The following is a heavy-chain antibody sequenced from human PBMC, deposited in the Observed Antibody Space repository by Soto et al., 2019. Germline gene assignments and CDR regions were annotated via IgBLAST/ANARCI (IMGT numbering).Heavy chain of an antibody. CDR3: AISPSYDFWSVYPYYYYGRDV. CDR2: IYYSGST. Sequence: SETLSLTCTVSGGSVSSCSYYWSWIRRPPGKGLEWIGYIYYSGSTNYNPSLKSRVTISVDTSKNQFSLKLSSVTVADEAVYYCAISPSYDFWSVYPYYYYGRDVGGQGTTVPVSS. V-gene: IGHV4-61*01. J-gene: IGHJ6*02. CDR1: GGSVSSCSYY. D-gene: IGHD3-3*01.